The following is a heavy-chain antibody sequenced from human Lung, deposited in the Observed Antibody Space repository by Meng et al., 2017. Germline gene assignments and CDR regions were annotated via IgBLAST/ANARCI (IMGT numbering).Heavy chain of an antibody. CDR3: ARGSYQPLLLSALDY. CDR1: EFTFSDYS. Sequence: EVQLVESGGGLVKPGGSLRLSCAASEFTFSDYSMNWVGQAPGKGLEWVSFISNTGKYIYYADSVKGRFTISRDNAKNSLYLQINSLRAEDTAVYYCARGSYQPLLLSALDYWGQGTLVTVSS. J-gene: IGHJ4*02. D-gene: IGHD2-15*01. V-gene: IGHV3-21*01. CDR2: ISNTGKYI.